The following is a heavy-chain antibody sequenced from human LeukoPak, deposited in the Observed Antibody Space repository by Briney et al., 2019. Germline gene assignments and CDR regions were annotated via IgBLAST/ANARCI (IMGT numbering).Heavy chain of an antibody. D-gene: IGHD3-9*01. Sequence: SETLSLTCTVSGGSISSYYWSWIRQPPGKGLEWIGYIYYSGSTNYNSSFKSRVTISIDTSKNQFSLRLSSVTAADTAVYYCARQYSDILTGYHRGELYWYFDLWGRGTLVTVSS. CDR1: GGSISSYY. CDR2: IYYSGST. CDR3: ARQYSDILTGYHRGELYWYFDL. J-gene: IGHJ2*01. V-gene: IGHV4-59*08.